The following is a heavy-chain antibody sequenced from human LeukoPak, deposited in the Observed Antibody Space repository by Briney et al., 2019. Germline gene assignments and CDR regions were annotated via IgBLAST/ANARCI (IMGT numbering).Heavy chain of an antibody. D-gene: IGHD3-22*01. J-gene: IGHJ4*02. CDR3: ARLSGDYYDSSGPDDY. V-gene: IGHV1-69*13. Sequence: GASVKVSCKASGGTFSSYAISWVRQAPGQGLEWMGGIIPIFGTANYAQKFQGRVTITADESTSTAYMELSSLRSEDTAVYYCARLSGDYYDSSGPDDYWGQGTLVTVSS. CDR1: GGTFSSYA. CDR2: IIPIFGTA.